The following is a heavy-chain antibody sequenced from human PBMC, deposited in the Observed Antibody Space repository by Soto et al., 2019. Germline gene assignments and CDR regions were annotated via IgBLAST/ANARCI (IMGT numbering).Heavy chain of an antibody. CDR3: ARGRLEFSDVDY. V-gene: IGHV1-18*01. J-gene: IGHJ4*02. Sequence: ASVKVSCKASGYTFTSYGLRWVRQAPGQGLEWMGWISASKGNTNYAQKLQGRVTMTTDTSTSTAYMELRSLRSNDTAVYYCARGRLEFSDVDYGGQGTLVTVSS. CDR1: GYTFTSYG. D-gene: IGHD1-1*01. CDR2: ISASKGNT.